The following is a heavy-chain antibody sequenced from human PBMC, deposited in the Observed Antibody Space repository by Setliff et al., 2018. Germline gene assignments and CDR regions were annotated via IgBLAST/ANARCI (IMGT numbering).Heavy chain of an antibody. CDR3: ARGGERYYSAS. V-gene: IGHV4-38-2*01. CDR1: GYSISSGYY. Sequence: SETLSLTCAVSGYSISSGYYWGWIRQPPGKGLEWIGGFYHGGSAHYNPSLRSRVSTAVDTSKNQFSLMVTSVTAADTAVYYCARGGERYYSASWGQGTLVTVSS. CDR2: FYHGGSA. J-gene: IGHJ4*02. D-gene: IGHD1-20*01.